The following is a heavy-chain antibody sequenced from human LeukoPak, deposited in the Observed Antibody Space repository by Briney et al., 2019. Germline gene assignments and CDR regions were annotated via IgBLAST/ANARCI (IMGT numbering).Heavy chain of an antibody. CDR3: ARGYDSFGYNEVSFDY. CDR1: GVSITTYY. Sequence: PSETLSLTCTVSGVSITTYYWSWIRQPPGKGLEWIGYIYYSGSTNYNPSLKSRVTMSVDTSKSQFSLNLRSVTAADTAVYYCARGYDSFGYNEVSFDYWGQGTLVTVSS. J-gene: IGHJ4*02. D-gene: IGHD3-22*01. CDR2: IYYSGST. V-gene: IGHV4-59*13.